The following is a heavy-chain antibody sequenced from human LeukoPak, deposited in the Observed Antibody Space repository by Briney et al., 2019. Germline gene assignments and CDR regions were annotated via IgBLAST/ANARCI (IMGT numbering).Heavy chain of an antibody. CDR1: GGSISSSSYY. CDR2: INHSGST. D-gene: IGHD6-13*01. J-gene: IGHJ5*02. V-gene: IGHV4-39*07. Sequence: SETLSLTCTVSGGSISSSSYYWGWIRQPPGKGLEWIGEINHSGSTNYNPSLKSRVTISVDTSKNQFSLKLSSVTAADTAVYYCARVAAAINWFDPWGQGTLVTVSS. CDR3: ARVAAAINWFDP.